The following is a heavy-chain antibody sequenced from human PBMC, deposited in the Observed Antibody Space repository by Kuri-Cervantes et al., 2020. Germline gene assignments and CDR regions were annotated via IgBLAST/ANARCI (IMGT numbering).Heavy chain of an antibody. D-gene: IGHD4-23*01. Sequence: SQTLSLPCAVYGGSFTGYYWTWIRQSPGKGLEWIGEINHSGSTNYNPSLKSRVTISVDTSKNQFSLKMNSVTAADTAVYYCARVTPSPMVTLWSYYYYGMDVWGQGTTVTVSS. J-gene: IGHJ6*02. CDR2: INHSGST. CDR1: GGSFTGYY. V-gene: IGHV4-34*01. CDR3: ARVTPSPMVTLWSYYYYGMDV.